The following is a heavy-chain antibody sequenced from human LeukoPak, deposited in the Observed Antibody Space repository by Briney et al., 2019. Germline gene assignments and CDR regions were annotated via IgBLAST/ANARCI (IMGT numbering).Heavy chain of an antibody. J-gene: IGHJ4*02. CDR2: IGTGGDT. CDR1: GFAFSSYV. Sequence: GGSLRLSCAASGFAFSSYVLHWVRRAPGKGPEWVSAIGTGGDTYYADSVMGRFTISRDNAKKSLYLQMNSLRAEDTAIYYCTRVGYIDEGIDYWGQGTLVTVSS. CDR3: TRVGYIDEGIDY. V-gene: IGHV3-47*02. D-gene: IGHD5-24*01.